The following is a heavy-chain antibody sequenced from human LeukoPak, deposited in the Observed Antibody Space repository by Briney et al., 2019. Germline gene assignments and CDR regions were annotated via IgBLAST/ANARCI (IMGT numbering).Heavy chain of an antibody. CDR3: AKSNGYGLIDI. J-gene: IGHJ3*02. V-gene: IGHV4-34*01. D-gene: IGHD3-22*01. Sequence: SETLSLTCAVYDGSFSGYYWSWIRQPPGKGLEWIGEINHSGSTNYSPSLKSRVTISLDTSRNQFSLKLNSVTAADTAVYYCAKSNGYGLIDIWGQGTMVTVSS. CDR1: DGSFSGYY. CDR2: INHSGST.